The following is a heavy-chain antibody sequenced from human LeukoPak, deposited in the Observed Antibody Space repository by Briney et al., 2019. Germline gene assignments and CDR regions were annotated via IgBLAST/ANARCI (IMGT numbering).Heavy chain of an antibody. J-gene: IGHJ4*02. CDR3: ARGRGQQLGRTPPDY. CDR2: MNPNSGNT. V-gene: IGHV1-8*02. Sequence: ASVKVSCKASGYTFTSYDTNWVRQATGQGLEWMGWMNPNSGNTGYAQKFQGRVTMTTDTSTSTVYMELSSLRSEDTAVYYCARGRGQQLGRTPPDYWGQGTLVTVSS. CDR1: GYTFTSYD. D-gene: IGHD6-13*01.